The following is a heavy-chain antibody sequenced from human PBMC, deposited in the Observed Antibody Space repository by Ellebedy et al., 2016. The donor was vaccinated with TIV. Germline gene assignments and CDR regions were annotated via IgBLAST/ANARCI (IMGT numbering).Heavy chain of an antibody. CDR1: GGSFLGYY. CDR3: ARGRRFSASFHPMMSTFEV. V-gene: IGHV4-34*01. Sequence: SETLSPTXTVQGGSFLGYYWSWIRQSPGKGLQWCGEINPMGKTNYTTSLKSRLTMSIDTSQRQISLNLNSATAADTAVYYCARGRRFSASFHPMMSTFEVWGQGTTVIVSS. CDR2: INPMGKT. D-gene: IGHD3-10*01. J-gene: IGHJ3*01.